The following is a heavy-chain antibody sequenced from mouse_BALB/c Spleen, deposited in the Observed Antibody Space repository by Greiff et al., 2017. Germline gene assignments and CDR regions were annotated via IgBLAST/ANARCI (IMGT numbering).Heavy chain of an antibody. CDR1: GFTFSSYA. J-gene: IGHJ2*01. D-gene: IGHD1-1*01. CDR2: ISSGGST. V-gene: IGHV5-6-5*01. Sequence: EVKLMESGGGLVKPGGSLKLSCAASGFTFSSYAMSWVRQTPEKRLEWVASISSGGSTYYPDSVKGRFTISRDNARNILYLQMSSLRSEDTAMYYCARGVYGSSYSYFDYWGQGTTLTVSS. CDR3: ARGVYGSSYSYFDY.